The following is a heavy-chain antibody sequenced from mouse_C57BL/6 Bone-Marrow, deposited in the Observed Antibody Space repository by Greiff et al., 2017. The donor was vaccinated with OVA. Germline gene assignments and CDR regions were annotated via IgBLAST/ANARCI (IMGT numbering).Heavy chain of an antibody. D-gene: IGHD1-1*01. CDR1: GYTFTSYW. CDR3: AREGGYYGSSSFAY. V-gene: IGHV1-64*01. CDR2: IHPNSGST. J-gene: IGHJ3*01. Sequence: QVQLHQPGAELVKPGASVKLSCKASGYTFTSYWMHWVKQRPGQGLEWIGMIHPNSGSTNYNEKFKSKATLTVDKSSSTAYMQLSSLTSEDSAVYYCAREGGYYGSSSFAYWGQGTLVTVSA.